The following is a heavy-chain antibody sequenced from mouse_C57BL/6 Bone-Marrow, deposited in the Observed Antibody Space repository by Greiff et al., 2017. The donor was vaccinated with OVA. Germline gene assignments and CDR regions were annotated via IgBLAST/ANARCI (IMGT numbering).Heavy chain of an antibody. CDR3: AKDDGYFYYYAMDY. Sequence: VQLQQSGPGLVQPSQCLSITCTASGFSLTSYGVHWVRQSPGKGLEWLGVIWRGGSTDYNAAFMSRLSITEDNSKSQVFFKMNSLQADDTAIYYCAKDDGYFYYYAMDYWGQGTSVTVSS. V-gene: IGHV2-5*01. CDR1: GFSLTSYG. CDR2: IWRGGST. J-gene: IGHJ4*01. D-gene: IGHD2-3*01.